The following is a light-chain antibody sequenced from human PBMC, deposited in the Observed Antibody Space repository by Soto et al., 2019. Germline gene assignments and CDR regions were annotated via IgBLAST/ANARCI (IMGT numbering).Light chain of an antibody. V-gene: IGKV1-39*01. CDR1: QGISSY. CDR3: QQSYRTPYT. J-gene: IGKJ2*01. CDR2: DAS. Sequence: DIQMTQSPSSLSASVGDRVTITCRASQGISSYLVWYQQRQGRAPKLLIYDASSLLSGVPSRFRGSGSVTDFTLTISNLQPEDCATYYCQQSYRTPYTFGQGTKPE.